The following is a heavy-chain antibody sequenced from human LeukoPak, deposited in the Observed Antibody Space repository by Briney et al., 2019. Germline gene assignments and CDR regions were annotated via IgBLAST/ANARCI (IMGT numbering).Heavy chain of an antibody. CDR1: GASTASHY. CDR2: MFDTVST. D-gene: IGHD5-18*01. J-gene: IGHJ4*02. Sequence: MSSETLSLTCTVSGASTASHYWTWLRQPPGKELEWIAYMFDTVSTKSNPSLKSRLTLSVDTSKKQLSLRLSSVTAADTAVYYCATIKRGSTYGYFDFWGQGILVTVSS. V-gene: IGHV4-59*11. CDR3: ATIKRGSTYGYFDF.